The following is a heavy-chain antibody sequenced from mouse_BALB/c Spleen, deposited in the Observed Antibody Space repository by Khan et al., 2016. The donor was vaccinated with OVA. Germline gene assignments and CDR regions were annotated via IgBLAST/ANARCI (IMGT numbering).Heavy chain of an antibody. J-gene: IGHJ2*01. CDR1: GYSITSGYG. V-gene: IGHV3-2*02. Sequence: EVQLQESGPGLVKPSQSLSLTCTVTGYSITSGYGWNWIRQFPGNKLEWMGYISYSGRTNYNPSLKSPISITRDTSKNQFFLQLNSVTTEDTATYYCAKTARLNYWGQGTTLTGSA. CDR3: AKTARLNY. CDR2: ISYSGRT. D-gene: IGHD1-2*01.